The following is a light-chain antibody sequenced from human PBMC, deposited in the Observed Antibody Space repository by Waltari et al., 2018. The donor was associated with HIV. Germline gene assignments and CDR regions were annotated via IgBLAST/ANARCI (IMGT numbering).Light chain of an antibody. CDR3: SSYTSSSALDVV. CDR2: DVS. Sequence: QSALTQPASVSGSPGQSLTISCTGTSSYVGGYDYVSWYQQHPGKAPNLMIFDVSKRPSGVSNHFSGSKSGNTASLTISGLQAEDEADYYCSSYTSSSALDVVFGGGTKLTVL. V-gene: IGLV2-14*03. J-gene: IGLJ2*01. CDR1: SSYVGGYDY.